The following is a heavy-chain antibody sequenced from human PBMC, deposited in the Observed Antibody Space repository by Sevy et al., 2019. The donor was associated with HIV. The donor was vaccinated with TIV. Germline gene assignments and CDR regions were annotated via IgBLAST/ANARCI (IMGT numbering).Heavy chain of an antibody. J-gene: IGHJ4*02. CDR3: ARDERGSSLFDY. Sequence: GGSLRLSCAASGFTFSSYSMNWVRQAPGKGLEWVSSISSSSSYIYYADSVKGRFTISRDNAKNSLYLQMNGLSAEDTAVYYCARDERGSSLFDYWGQGTLVTVSS. D-gene: IGHD6-13*01. V-gene: IGHV3-21*01. CDR1: GFTFSSYS. CDR2: ISSSSSYI.